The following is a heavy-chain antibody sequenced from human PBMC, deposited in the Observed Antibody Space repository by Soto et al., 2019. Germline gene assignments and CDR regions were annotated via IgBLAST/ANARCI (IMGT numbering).Heavy chain of an antibody. CDR2: INHSGST. D-gene: IGHD3-3*01. Sequence: QVQLQQWGAGLLKPSETLSLTCAVYGGSFSGYYWSWIRQPPGKGLEWIGEINHSGSTNYNPSLKSRVTISVDTSKNQFSLKLSSVTAADTAVYYCARLHPYYDFWSGYQTQYYFDYWGQGTLVTVSS. V-gene: IGHV4-34*01. J-gene: IGHJ4*02. CDR1: GGSFSGYY. CDR3: ARLHPYYDFWSGYQTQYYFDY.